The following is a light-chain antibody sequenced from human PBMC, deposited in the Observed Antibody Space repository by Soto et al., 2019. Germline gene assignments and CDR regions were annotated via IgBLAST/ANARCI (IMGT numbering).Light chain of an antibody. J-gene: IGKJ3*01. CDR3: QQYNNWPFT. CDR2: GAS. CDR1: QSISSN. Sequence: EIVMTQSPATLSVSPGERATLSCRASQSISSNLAWYQQKPGQAPRLLIYGASTRATGIPARFSGSGSGTEFTLTSSSLPSEYFAVYYCQQYNNWPFTFGPGTKVDVK. V-gene: IGKV3D-15*01.